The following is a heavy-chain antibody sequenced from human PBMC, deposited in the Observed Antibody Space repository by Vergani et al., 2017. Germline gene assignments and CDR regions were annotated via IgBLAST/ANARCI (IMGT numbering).Heavy chain of an antibody. V-gene: IGHV4-4*07. CDR1: GGSISSYY. J-gene: IGHJ6*03. D-gene: IGHD1-1*01. Sequence: QVQLQESGPGLVKPSETLSLTCTVSGGSISSYYWSWIRQPAGKGLEWIGRIYTSGSTNYNPSLKSRVTMSVDTSKNQFSLKLSSVTPEDTAVYYCARDTIQLENHYYYYYMDVWGKGTTVTVSS. CDR3: ARDTIQLENHYYYYYMDV. CDR2: IYTSGST.